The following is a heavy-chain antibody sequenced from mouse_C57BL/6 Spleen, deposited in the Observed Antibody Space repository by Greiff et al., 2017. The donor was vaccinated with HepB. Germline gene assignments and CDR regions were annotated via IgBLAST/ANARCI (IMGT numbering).Heavy chain of an antibody. CDR3: ARMGEAMDY. J-gene: IGHJ4*01. CDR2: IYPSDSET. CDR1: GYTFTSYW. V-gene: IGHV1-61*01. D-gene: IGHD4-1*01. Sequence: QVQLQQPGAELVRPGSSVKLSCKASGYTFTSYWMDWVKQRPGQGLEWIGNIYPSDSETHYNQKFKDKATLTVDKSSSTAYMQLSSLTSEASAVYYCARMGEAMDYWGQGTSVTVSS.